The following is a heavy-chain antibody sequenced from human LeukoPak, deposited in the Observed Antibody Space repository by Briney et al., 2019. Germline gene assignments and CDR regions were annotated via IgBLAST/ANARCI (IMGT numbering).Heavy chain of an antibody. CDR2: ITGSGPYI. J-gene: IGHJ4*02. CDR3: VRDVGAVRGEVYFDY. V-gene: IGHV3-21*06. D-gene: IGHD3-16*01. CDR1: GFTFSTFA. Sequence: AGGSLRLSCAASGFTFSTFAMHWVRLSPEKGLEWVSSITGSGPYILYADSVKRRFTISRDNTKNLLYLEMNSLRAEDTAMYYCVRDVGAVRGEVYFDYWGQGTLVTVSS.